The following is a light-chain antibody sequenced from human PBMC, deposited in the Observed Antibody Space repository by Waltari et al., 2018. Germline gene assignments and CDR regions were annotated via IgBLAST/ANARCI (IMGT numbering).Light chain of an antibody. V-gene: IGLV2-23*01. CDR2: GGS. J-gene: IGLJ1*01. Sequence: QSALTQPASVSGSPGQSITISCTGTSSDVGSYRVVSWYPQYPGKAPKLILYGGSKRPSGVSLRFAAAKSGNTASLTISGLQTEDEADYFCCSYAGSNIYVFGTGTKVTVL. CDR3: CSYAGSNIYV. CDR1: SSDVGSYRV.